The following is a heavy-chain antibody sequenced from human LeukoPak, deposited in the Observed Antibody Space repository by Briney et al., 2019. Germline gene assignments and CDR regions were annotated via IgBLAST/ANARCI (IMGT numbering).Heavy chain of an antibody. Sequence: GGSLGLSCAASGFTVSSNYMSWVRQAPGKGLEWVSVIYSGGSTYYADSVKGRFTISRDNSKNTLYLQMNSLRAEDTAVYYCARVGYYYDSSGYYSFDYWGQGTLVTVSS. J-gene: IGHJ4*02. CDR3: ARVGYYYDSSGYYSFDY. D-gene: IGHD3-22*01. CDR1: GFTVSSNY. V-gene: IGHV3-66*01. CDR2: IYSGGST.